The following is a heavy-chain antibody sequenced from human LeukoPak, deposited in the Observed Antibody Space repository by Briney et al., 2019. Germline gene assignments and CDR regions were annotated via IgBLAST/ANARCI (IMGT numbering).Heavy chain of an antibody. V-gene: IGHV3-23*01. CDR1: GFTFSSYA. CDR2: ISGSGGST. D-gene: IGHD6-19*01. CDR3: AKDRKYSSGSSRFDY. J-gene: IGHJ4*02. Sequence: PGGSLRLSCAASGFTFSSYAMSWVRQAPGKGLEWVSAISGSGGSTYYADSVKGRFTISRDNSKNTLYLQMNSLRAEDTAVYYCAKDRKYSSGSSRFDYWGQGTLVTVSS.